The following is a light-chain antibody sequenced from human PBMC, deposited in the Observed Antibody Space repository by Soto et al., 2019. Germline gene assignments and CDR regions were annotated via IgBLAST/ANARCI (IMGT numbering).Light chain of an antibody. V-gene: IGKV1-5*01. CDR2: DAS. J-gene: IGKJ1*01. CDR1: HTSSRL. CDR3: QHYYSYPVT. Sequence: DIQMTQSTSTLSASVGDGVTITCRASHTSSRLLAWYQQRPGEAPKLMIYDASTLESGVPSRFSGTGSGTEFTLTISSLHPDDFATYFCQHYYSYPVTFGQGTKVDIK.